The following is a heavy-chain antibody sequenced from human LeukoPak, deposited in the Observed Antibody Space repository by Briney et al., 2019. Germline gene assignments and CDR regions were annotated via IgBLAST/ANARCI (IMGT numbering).Heavy chain of an antibody. V-gene: IGHV4-38-2*01. CDR2: ISQSGST. CDR1: GHSINRGYY. CDR3: VRMDDY. Sequence: PSETLSLTCVVSGHSINRGYYWGWMRQPPGEGLEWIGSISQSGSTSYNASLKSRVTMSVDTSKNQFSLKLKSVTATDTAVYYCVRMDDYWGQGTLVTVSS. J-gene: IGHJ4*02.